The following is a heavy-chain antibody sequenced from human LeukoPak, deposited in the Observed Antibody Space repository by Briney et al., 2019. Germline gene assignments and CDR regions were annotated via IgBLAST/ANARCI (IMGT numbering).Heavy chain of an antibody. Sequence: GGSLRLSCAASGFTVSNAWMSWVRQAPGKGLEWVGRIKSKTDGETTDYAAPVKGRFTISRDDSKNTLYLQMNSLKTEDTAVYCCTTVYSDSGGFYFNYCDYWGQGTLVTVST. V-gene: IGHV3-15*01. CDR3: TTVYSDSGGFYFNYCDY. D-gene: IGHD3-22*01. J-gene: IGHJ4*02. CDR2: IKSKTDGETT. CDR1: GFTVSNAW.